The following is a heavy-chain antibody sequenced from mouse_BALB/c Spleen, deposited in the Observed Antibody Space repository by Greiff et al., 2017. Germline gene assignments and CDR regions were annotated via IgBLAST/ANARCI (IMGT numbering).Heavy chain of an antibody. CDR2: ISSGSSTI. Sequence: DVHLVESGGGLVQPGGSRKLSCAASGFTFSSFGMHWVRQAPEKGLEWVAYISSGSSTIYYADTVKGRFTISRDNPKNTLFLQMTSLRSEDTAMYYCARNDYDWFAYWGQGTLVTVSA. D-gene: IGHD2-4*01. CDR3: ARNDYDWFAY. CDR1: GFTFSSFG. J-gene: IGHJ3*01. V-gene: IGHV5-17*02.